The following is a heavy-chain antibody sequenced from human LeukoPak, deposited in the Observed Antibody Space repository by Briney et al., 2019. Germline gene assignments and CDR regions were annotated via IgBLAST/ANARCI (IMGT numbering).Heavy chain of an antibody. CDR2: IIPIFGIA. D-gene: IGHD3-10*01. CDR1: GRTFSSYA. Sequence: SVKVSCKASGRTFSSYAVSWVPQAPGQGLEWMGRIIPIFGIANYAQKLQGRVTITADKSTSTAYMELSSLRSEDTAVYYCARSSKVLLWFGENYYYGMDVWGQGTTVTVSS. V-gene: IGHV1-69*04. CDR3: ARSSKVLLWFGENYYYGMDV. J-gene: IGHJ6*02.